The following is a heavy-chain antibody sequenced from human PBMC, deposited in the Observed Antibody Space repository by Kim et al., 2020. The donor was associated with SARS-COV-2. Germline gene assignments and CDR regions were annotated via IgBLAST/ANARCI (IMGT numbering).Heavy chain of an antibody. CDR3: ARVSRDFWSGDYYYYTDV. D-gene: IGHD3-3*01. Sequence: GRFTISRDNAKNSLYLQMNSLRAEDTAVYYCARVSRDFWSGDYYYYTDVWGKGTTVTVSS. J-gene: IGHJ6*03. V-gene: IGHV3-11*06.